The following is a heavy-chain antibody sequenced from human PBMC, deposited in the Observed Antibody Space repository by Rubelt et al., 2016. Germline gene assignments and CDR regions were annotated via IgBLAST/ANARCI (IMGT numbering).Heavy chain of an antibody. CDR1: GYSISSGYY. V-gene: IGHV4-38-2*02. D-gene: IGHD2-2*01. J-gene: IGHJ4*02. CDR3: ARGRVPATSPFDS. Sequence: QVQLQESGPGLVKPSETLSLTCTVSGYSISSGYYWGWIRQPPGKGLEWIGSISSSGSTYYNPSPKSRDTIAVDTSKNQSSLKLRSVTAADTAVYYCARGRVPATSPFDSWGQGTLVTVSS. CDR2: ISSSGST.